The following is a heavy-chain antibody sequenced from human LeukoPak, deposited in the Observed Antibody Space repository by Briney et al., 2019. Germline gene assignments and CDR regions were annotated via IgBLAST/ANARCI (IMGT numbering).Heavy chain of an antibody. CDR3: ASLSTVVTPPFDY. Sequence: LVKVSCKASGGTFISYAISWVRQAPGQGLEWMGRIIPILGIANYAQKFQGRVTITADKSTSTAYMELSSLRSEDTAVYYCASLSTVVTPPFDYWGQGTLVTVSS. CDR2: IIPILGIA. CDR1: GGTFISYA. D-gene: IGHD4-23*01. J-gene: IGHJ4*02. V-gene: IGHV1-69*04.